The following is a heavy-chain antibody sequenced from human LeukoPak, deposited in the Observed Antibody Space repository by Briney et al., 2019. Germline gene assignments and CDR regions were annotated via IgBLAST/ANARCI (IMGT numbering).Heavy chain of an antibody. D-gene: IGHD3/OR15-3a*01. CDR3: VRGRTCLDPTDAFDI. Sequence: GASVKVSCKASGYTFTGYYMHWVRETPGQGLEWMGWINPNSGGTNYEQKTQGRVTMTRDTSISTDYMELSRLRSDDTAVYYCVRGRTCLDPTDAFDIWGQGTMVTVSS. CDR2: INPNSGGT. CDR1: GYTFTGYY. J-gene: IGHJ3*02. V-gene: IGHV1-2*02.